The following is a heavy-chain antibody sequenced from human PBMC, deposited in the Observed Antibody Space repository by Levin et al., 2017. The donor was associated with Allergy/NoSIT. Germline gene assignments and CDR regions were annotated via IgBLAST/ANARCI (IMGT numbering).Heavy chain of an antibody. J-gene: IGHJ4*02. D-gene: IGHD3-10*01. CDR1: GYSFTSYW. CDR3: ARRASMVRGVIPWRDY. CDR2: IYPGDSDT. V-gene: IGHV5-51*01. Sequence: PGGSLRLSCKGSGYSFTSYWIGWVRQMPGKGLEWMGIIYPGDSDTRYSPSFQGQVTISADKSISTAYLQWSSLKASDTAMYYCARRASMVRGVIPWRDYWGQGTLVTVSS.